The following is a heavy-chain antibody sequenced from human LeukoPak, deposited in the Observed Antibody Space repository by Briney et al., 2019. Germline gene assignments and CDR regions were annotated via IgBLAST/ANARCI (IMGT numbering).Heavy chain of an antibody. D-gene: IGHD2-2*01. CDR2: INPNSGGT. V-gene: IGHV1-2*02. Sequence: ASVKVSCKASGYTFTGYYMHWARQAPGQGLEWMGWINPNSGGTNYAQKFQGRVTMTRDTSISTAYMELSRLRSDDTAVYYCAREGSSTSCNDYWGQGTLVTVSS. CDR3: AREGSSTSCNDY. CDR1: GYTFTGYY. J-gene: IGHJ4*02.